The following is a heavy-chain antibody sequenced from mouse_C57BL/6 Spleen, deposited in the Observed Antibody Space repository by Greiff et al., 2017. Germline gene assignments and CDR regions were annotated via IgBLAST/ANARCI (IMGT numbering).Heavy chain of an antibody. V-gene: IGHV1-55*01. J-gene: IGHJ4*01. CDR2: IYPGSGST. Sequence: QVQLKQPGAELVKPGASVKMSCKASGYTFTSYWITWVKQRPGQGLEWIGDIYPGSGSTNYNEKFKSKATLTVDTSSSTAYMQLSSLTSEDSAVYYCARGGLNWYYAMDYWGQGTSVTVSS. CDR1: GYTFTSYW. CDR3: ARGGLNWYYAMDY. D-gene: IGHD4-1*01.